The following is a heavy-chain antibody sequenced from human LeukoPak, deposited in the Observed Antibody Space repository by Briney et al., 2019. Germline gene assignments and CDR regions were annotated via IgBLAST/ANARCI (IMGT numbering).Heavy chain of an antibody. CDR1: GFTFNTYP. J-gene: IGHJ6*04. Sequence: GGSLRLSCEASGFTFNTYPTHWVRQAPGKGLEWVAMISYDGSKKHHADSVKGRFTITRDNSKNTLSLQMNSLSAEDTAVYYCARAAPEFYGMDVWGKGTTVTVSS. V-gene: IGHV3-30*04. D-gene: IGHD3-10*01. CDR3: ARAAPEFYGMDV. CDR2: ISYDGSKK.